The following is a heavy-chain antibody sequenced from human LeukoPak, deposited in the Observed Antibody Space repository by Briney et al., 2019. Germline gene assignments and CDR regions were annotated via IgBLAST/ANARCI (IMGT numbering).Heavy chain of an antibody. D-gene: IGHD3-3*01. V-gene: IGHV3-11*04. CDR2: ISSSGNTI. CDR1: GFTFSDYY. Sequence: GGSLRLSCAASGFTFSDYYMSWIRQAPGKGLEWVSYISSSGNTIYYADSVRGRFTISRDNAKNSLYLQMNSLRAEDSAVYYCAKGPHHGFLEWWGQGTLVTVSS. CDR3: AKGPHHGFLEW. J-gene: IGHJ4*02.